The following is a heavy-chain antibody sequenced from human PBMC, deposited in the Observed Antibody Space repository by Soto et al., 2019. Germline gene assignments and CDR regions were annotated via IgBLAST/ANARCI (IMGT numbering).Heavy chain of an antibody. J-gene: IGHJ6*02. V-gene: IGHV1-69*13. CDR3: ARGFDTVGATTSYYYGMDV. D-gene: IGHD1-26*01. Sequence: SVKVSCKASGGTCSIYAISCVVQSPLQWREWMGGIIPIFGTANYAQKFQGRVTITADESTSTAYMEPSSLRSEDTAVYYCARGFDTVGATTSYYYGMDVWGQGTTVTVSS. CDR2: IIPIFGTA. CDR1: GGTCSIYA.